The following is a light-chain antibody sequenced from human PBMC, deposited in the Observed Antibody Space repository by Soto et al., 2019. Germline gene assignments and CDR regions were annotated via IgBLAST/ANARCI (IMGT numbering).Light chain of an antibody. V-gene: IGLV2-8*01. CDR2: DVN. Sequence: QLVLTQPPSASGSPGQSVTISCTGTSTDVGGYIFVSWYQQHPGKVPKLIIYDVNKRPSGVPDRFSGSKYGNTASLTVSGLQAEDEGDYYCVSFAGGTYVFGTGTKVTVL. CDR3: VSFAGGTYV. J-gene: IGLJ1*01. CDR1: STDVGGYIF.